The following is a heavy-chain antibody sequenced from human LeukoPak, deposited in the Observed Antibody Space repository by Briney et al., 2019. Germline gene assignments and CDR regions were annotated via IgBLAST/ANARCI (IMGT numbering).Heavy chain of an antibody. CDR3: ARHHFSDYVRLDI. CDR1: GFTFSSYG. D-gene: IGHD4-11*01. V-gene: IGHV3-30*03. CDR2: ISYDGSNK. Sequence: GGSLRLSCGASGFTFSSYGMHWVRQAPGKGLEWVAVISYDGSNKYYADSVKGRFTISRDNSKNTLYLQMNSLRAEDTAVYYCARHHFSDYVRLDIWGQGTMVTVSS. J-gene: IGHJ3*02.